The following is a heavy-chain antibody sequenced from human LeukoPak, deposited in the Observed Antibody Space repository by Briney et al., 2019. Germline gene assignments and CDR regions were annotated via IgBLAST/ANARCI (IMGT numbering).Heavy chain of an antibody. CDR1: GGSIISHY. D-gene: IGHD3-22*01. CDR3: ARASVGSGYYYGWFDP. CDR2: IYYSGST. Sequence: SETLSLTFTFSGGSIISHYWSWIRQPPGKGLDWIGYIYYSGSTNYNPSLKSRVTISVDTSKNQFSLKLSSVTAADTAVYYCARASVGSGYYYGWFDPWGQGTLVTVSS. V-gene: IGHV4-59*11. J-gene: IGHJ5*02.